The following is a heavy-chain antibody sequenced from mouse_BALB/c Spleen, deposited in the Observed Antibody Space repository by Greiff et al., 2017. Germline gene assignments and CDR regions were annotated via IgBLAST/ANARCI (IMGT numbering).Heavy chain of an antibody. V-gene: IGHV5-17*02. J-gene: IGHJ4*01. D-gene: IGHD2-14*01. CDR3: ARGGYVAMDY. CDR1: GFTFSSFG. CDR2: ISSGSSTI. Sequence: EVMLVESGGGLVQPGGSRKLSCAASGFTFSSFGMHWVRQAPEKGLEWVAYISSGSSTIYYADTVKGRFTISRDNPKNTLFLQMTSLRSEDTAMYYCARGGYVAMDYWGQGTSVTVSS.